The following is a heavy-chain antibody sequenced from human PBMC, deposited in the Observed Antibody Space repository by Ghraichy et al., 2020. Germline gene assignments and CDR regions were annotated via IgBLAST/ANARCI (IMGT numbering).Heavy chain of an antibody. D-gene: IGHD3-22*01. CDR2: ISGSGGST. CDR1: GFTFSSYA. Sequence: GGSLRLSCAASGFTFSSYAMSWVRQAPGKGLEWVSAISGSGGSTYYADSVKGRFTISRDNSKNTLYLQMNSLRAEDTAVYYCAKTAYDSSGSHHYYSYYDMDVWGQGTTVTVSS. J-gene: IGHJ6*02. V-gene: IGHV3-23*01. CDR3: AKTAYDSSGSHHYYSYYDMDV.